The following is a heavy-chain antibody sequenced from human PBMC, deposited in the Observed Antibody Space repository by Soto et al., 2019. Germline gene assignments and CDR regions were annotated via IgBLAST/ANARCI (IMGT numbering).Heavy chain of an antibody. D-gene: IGHD3-10*01. V-gene: IGHV4-34*01. CDR3: ARGRRGRLRAYYFDY. J-gene: IGHJ4*02. CDR2: INHSGST. Sequence: SETPSLTCAVYGGSFSGYYWSWIRQPPGKGLEWIGEINHSGSTNYNPSLKSRVTISVDTSKNQFSLKLSSVTAADTAVYYCARGRRGRLRAYYFDYWGQGTLVTVSS. CDR1: GGSFSGYY.